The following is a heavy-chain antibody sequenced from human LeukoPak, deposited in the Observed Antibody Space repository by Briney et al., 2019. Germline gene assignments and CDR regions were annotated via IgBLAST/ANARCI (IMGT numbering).Heavy chain of an antibody. V-gene: IGHV3-48*03. D-gene: IGHD1-26*01. CDR2: ISNDGSSI. J-gene: IGHJ4*02. CDR3: ARDGSGRYSDY. CDR1: GFTFSSYE. Sequence: PGGSLRLSCAASGFTFSSYEMNWVRQAPGKGLEWVSYISNDGSSIYYADSVKGRFTISRDSAKNSLYLQMNSLRAEDTAVYYCARDGSGRYSDYWGQGTLVTVSS.